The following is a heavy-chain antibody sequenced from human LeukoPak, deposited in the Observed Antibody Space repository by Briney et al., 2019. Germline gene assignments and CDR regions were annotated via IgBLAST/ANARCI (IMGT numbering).Heavy chain of an antibody. CDR1: GGSFSGYY. CDR3: ARGPDAVYYDSSGYSPGDY. D-gene: IGHD3-22*01. CDR2: INHSGST. V-gene: IGHV4-34*01. J-gene: IGHJ4*02. Sequence: PSETLSLTCAVYGGSFSGYYWSWIRQPPGKGLEWIGEINHSGSTNYNPSLKSRVTISVDTSKNQFSLKLSSVTAADTAVYYCARGPDAVYYDSSGYSPGDYWGQGTLVTVSS.